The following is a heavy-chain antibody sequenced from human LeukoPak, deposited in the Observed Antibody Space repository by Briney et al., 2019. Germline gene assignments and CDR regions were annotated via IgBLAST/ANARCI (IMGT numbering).Heavy chain of an antibody. Sequence: GGSLRLSCAASGFTFTSYWMHWVRQAPGKGLVWVSRINSDGSSTNYADSVKGRFTISRDNAKNTLYLQMNSLRVEDTAVYYCASSPEDGPDYWGQGTLVTVSS. V-gene: IGHV3-74*01. CDR3: ASSPEDGPDY. J-gene: IGHJ4*02. CDR1: GFTFTSYW. D-gene: IGHD5-24*01. CDR2: INSDGSST.